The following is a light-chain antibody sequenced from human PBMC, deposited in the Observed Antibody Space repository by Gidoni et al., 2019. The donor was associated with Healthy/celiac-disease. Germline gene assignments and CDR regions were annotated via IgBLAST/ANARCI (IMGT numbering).Light chain of an antibody. CDR3: QQANSVPRT. CDR2: AAS. V-gene: IGKV1-12*01. CDR1: QGISSR. Sequence: DVQTAQPPSAESASVGDRVNTTCRASQGISSRLAWYQHQPGKAHKLLIYAASSLHSGVPSRCSGIGSGTDFILTISSLQPEDFATYYCQQANSVPRTFGQGTKVEIK. J-gene: IGKJ1*01.